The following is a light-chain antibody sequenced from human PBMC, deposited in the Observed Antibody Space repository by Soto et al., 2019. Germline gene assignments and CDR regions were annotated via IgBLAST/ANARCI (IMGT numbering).Light chain of an antibody. J-gene: IGLJ1*01. V-gene: IGLV2-14*03. CDR1: NSEVCGYNY. Sequence: QSVLTQPASLSGSPGQSLTISCTRTNSEVCGYNYVSWYQHHPGKAPKLMIYDVSNRPSGVSNRFSGSKSGNTASLTISGLQPEDEADYYCSSYTTSNTRQIVFGXGTKVTVL. CDR3: SSYTTSNTRQIV. CDR2: DVS.